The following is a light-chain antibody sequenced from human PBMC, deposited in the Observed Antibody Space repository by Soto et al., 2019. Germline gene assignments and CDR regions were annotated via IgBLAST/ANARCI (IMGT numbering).Light chain of an antibody. CDR1: QDIRNF. CDR2: SPS. V-gene: IGKV1-9*01. J-gene: IGKJ4*01. CDR3: QYLNTFSPIT. Sequence: DIRVTQSPSFLSASLGDRVTLTCRASQDIRNFLAWYQQHPGTAPRLLMYSPSTPHGGVSSRFSAAGSGTEFTLTISSLQPEDSATYFCQYLNTFSPITFGGGTTVEI.